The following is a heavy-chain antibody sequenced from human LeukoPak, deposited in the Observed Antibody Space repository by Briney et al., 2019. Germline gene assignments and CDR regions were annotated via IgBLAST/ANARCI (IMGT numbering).Heavy chain of an antibody. CDR3: ARGLTSIAAAGHEGY. J-gene: IGHJ4*02. V-gene: IGHV1-69*01. D-gene: IGHD6-13*01. CDR1: GGTFSSYA. Sequence: SVKVSCKASGGTFSSYAISWVRQAPGQGLEWMGGIIPIFGTANYAQKFQGRVTITADESTSTAYMELSSLRSEDTAVYYCARGLTSIAAAGHEGYWGQGTLVTVSS. CDR2: IIPIFGTA.